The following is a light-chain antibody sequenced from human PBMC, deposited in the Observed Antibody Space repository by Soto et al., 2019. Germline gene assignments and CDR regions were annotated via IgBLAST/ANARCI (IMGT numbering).Light chain of an antibody. CDR1: SSNIGSNT. V-gene: IGLV1-44*01. CDR3: AAWGASLNGWV. CDR2: SNN. J-gene: IGLJ3*02. Sequence: SVLTQPPSASGTPGQRVTIPCSGSSSNIGSNTVNWYQQLPGTAPKLLIYSNNQRPSGVPDRFSGSKSGTSASLAISGLQSEDEADYYCAAWGASLNGWVFGGGTKLTVL.